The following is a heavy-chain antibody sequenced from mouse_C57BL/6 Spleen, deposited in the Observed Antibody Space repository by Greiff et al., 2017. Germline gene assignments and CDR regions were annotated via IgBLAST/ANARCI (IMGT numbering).Heavy chain of an antibody. CDR2: IWTGGGT. J-gene: IGHJ4*01. CDR3: ARNRFYDSYAMDY. CDR1: GFSLTSYA. Sequence: VMLVESGPGLVAPSQSLSITCTVSGFSLTSYAISWVRQPPGKGLEWLGVIWTGGGTNYNSALKSRLSISKDNSKSQVFLKMNSLQTDDTARYYCARNRFYDSYAMDYWGQGTSVTVSS. D-gene: IGHD2-3*01. V-gene: IGHV2-9-1*01.